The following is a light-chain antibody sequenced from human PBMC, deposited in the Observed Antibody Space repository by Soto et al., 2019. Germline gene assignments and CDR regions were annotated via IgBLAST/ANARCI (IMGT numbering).Light chain of an antibody. J-gene: IGLJ2*01. V-gene: IGLV1-44*01. Sequence: QSVLTQPPSASGTPGQRVTISCSGSSSNIGSSTVNWYQQLPGTAPKLLIYSNNQRPSGVPDRFSGSKSVTSASLAISGLQSEDEADYYCAAWDDSLNGNVVFGGGTQLTVL. CDR1: SSNIGSST. CDR3: AAWDDSLNGNVV. CDR2: SNN.